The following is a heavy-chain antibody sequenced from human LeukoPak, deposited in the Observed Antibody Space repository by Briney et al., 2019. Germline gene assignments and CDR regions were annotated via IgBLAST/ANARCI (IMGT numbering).Heavy chain of an antibody. D-gene: IGHD3-16*01. CDR3: ARETRLTGFFGGLGFNY. V-gene: IGHV4-59*01. Sequence: SETLSLTSTVSGGSISGWYWSWIRQPSGKGLEWIGYIYDNGNTNYNPSLKSRVTMSVDTSKNQFSMKLSSVTAADTATYYCARETRLTGFFGGLGFNYWGQGTLVTVSS. J-gene: IGHJ4*02. CDR1: GGSISGWY. CDR2: IYDNGNT.